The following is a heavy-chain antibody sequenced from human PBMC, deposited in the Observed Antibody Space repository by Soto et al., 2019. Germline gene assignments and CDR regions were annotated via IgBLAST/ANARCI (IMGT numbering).Heavy chain of an antibody. J-gene: IGHJ5*02. V-gene: IGHV3-21*01. CDR2: ISSSSYI. Sequence: GGSLRLSCAASGFAFSSYSMNWVRQAPGKGLEWVSSISSSSYIYYADSVKGRFTISRDNAKNSLYLQMNSLRAEDTAVYYCATLTAIGNNWFDPWGQGTLVTVSS. D-gene: IGHD5-18*01. CDR1: GFAFSSYS. CDR3: ATLTAIGNNWFDP.